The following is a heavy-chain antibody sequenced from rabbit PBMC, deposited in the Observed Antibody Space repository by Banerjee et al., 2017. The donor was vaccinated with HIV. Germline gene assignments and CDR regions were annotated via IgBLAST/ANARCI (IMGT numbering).Heavy chain of an antibody. D-gene: IGHD1-1*01. Sequence: LEESGGGLVKPGGTLTLTCTVSGFSFSSNWICWVRQAPGKGLEWIACIDTYDGDTDYANWPKGRFTISKTSSTTVTLRMTSLTAADTATYFCARNYVNAFDPRGQGTLVTVS. CDR3: ARNYVNAFDP. CDR1: GFSFSSNW. V-gene: IGHV1S45*01. J-gene: IGHJ2*01. CDR2: IDTYDGDT.